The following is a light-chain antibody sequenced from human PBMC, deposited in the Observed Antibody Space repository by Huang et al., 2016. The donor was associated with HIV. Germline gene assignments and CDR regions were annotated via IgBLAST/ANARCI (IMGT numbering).Light chain of an antibody. J-gene: IGKJ3*01. CDR1: QGIANS. Sequence: DIQMTQSPSSLSASVGDRVTITCRASQGIANSLAWYQQKGEKAPKLLLYAASKLESGVPSRFIGSESGTHYTLTITSLQPEDFATYYCQQYYTTPFTFGPGTKVDIK. V-gene: IGKV1-NL1*01. CDR2: AAS. CDR3: QQYYTTPFT.